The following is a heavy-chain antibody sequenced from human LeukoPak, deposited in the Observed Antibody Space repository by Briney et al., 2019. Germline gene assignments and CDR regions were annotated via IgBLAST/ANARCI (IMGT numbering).Heavy chain of an antibody. Sequence: GESLKISCKASGYSFTNYWIGWVRQMPGKGLEWMGRIDPSDSYTNYSPSFEGHVTISADKSVSTAYLQWSSLKASDIATYYCARHYGAAGDFDYWGQGTLVTVSS. CDR1: GYSFTNYW. CDR2: IDPSDSYT. V-gene: IGHV5-10-1*01. J-gene: IGHJ4*02. CDR3: ARHYGAAGDFDY. D-gene: IGHD6-13*01.